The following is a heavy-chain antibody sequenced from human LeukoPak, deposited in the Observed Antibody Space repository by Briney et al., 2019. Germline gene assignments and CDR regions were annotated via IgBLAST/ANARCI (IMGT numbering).Heavy chain of an antibody. J-gene: IGHJ5*02. D-gene: IGHD2-15*01. CDR2: ISAYNGNT. CDR1: GYTFTSYG. V-gene: IGHV1-18*01. CDR3: ARVRIVVVVAATFGDWFDP. Sequence: ASVKVSCKASGYTFTSYGISWVRQAPGQGLEWMGWISAYNGNTNYAQKLQGRVTMTTDTSTSTAYMELRSLRSDDTAVHYCARVRIVVVVAATFGDWFDPWGQGTLVTVSS.